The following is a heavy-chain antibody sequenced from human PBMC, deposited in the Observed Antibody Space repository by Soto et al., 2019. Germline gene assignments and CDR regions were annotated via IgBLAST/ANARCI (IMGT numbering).Heavy chain of an antibody. Sequence: GESLKISCQSSGYKFKEFWIAWVRQMPGKGLEWMGNIYPADSDTRYSPSFEAQVTISVDKSSNTAYLQWIPVQASDTGLYFCARRGGARDRSGDALTHHDGLAYWGQGKKVTVCS. J-gene: IGHJ6*01. CDR1: GYKFKEFW. V-gene: IGHV5-51*01. D-gene: IGHD2-21*01. CDR2: IYPADSDT. CDR3: ARRGGARDRSGDALTHHDGLAY.